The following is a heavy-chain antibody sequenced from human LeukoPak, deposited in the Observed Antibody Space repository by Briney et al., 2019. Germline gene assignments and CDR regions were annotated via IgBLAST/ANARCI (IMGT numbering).Heavy chain of an antibody. CDR2: IQYDGSNE. Sequence: GGSLRLSCAASGFTFSSYGMHWVRQAPGKGLEWVAYIQYDGSNEQYTHSVKGRFRISRDSSKNILYLQMNSLRAEDTAVYYCAKDRCSNGIGCYYYYMDVWGKGTTVTISS. CDR1: GFTFSSYG. D-gene: IGHD2-8*01. CDR3: AKDRCSNGIGCYYYYMDV. V-gene: IGHV3-30*02. J-gene: IGHJ6*03.